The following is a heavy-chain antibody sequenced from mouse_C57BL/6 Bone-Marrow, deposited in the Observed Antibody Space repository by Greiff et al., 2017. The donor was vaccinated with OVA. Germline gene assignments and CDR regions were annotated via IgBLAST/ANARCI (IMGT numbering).Heavy chain of an antibody. Sequence: EVQLVESGGGLVQPGGSLSLSCAASGFTFTDYYMSWVRQPPGKALEWLGFIRNKANGYTTAYSASVQGRFTNSRDNSQSILYLQMNALRAEDSATYYCARAGRDAMDYWGQGTSVTVSS. J-gene: IGHJ4*01. CDR1: GFTFTDYY. V-gene: IGHV7-3*01. CDR2: IRNKANGYTT. CDR3: ARAGRDAMDY.